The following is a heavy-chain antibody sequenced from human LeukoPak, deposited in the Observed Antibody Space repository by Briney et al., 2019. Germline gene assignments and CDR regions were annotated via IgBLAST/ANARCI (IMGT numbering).Heavy chain of an antibody. CDR3: TRDPRGSYGPDAFDI. CDR1: GFTFGDYA. Sequence: GGSLRLSCTASGFTFGDYAMSWVRRAPEKGLEWVGFIRSKTYGGTTEYAASVKGRFTISRDDSKSIAYLQMNSLKTEDTAVYYCTRDPRGSYGPDAFDIWGQGTMVTVSS. D-gene: IGHD1-26*01. V-gene: IGHV3-49*04. CDR2: IRSKTYGGTT. J-gene: IGHJ3*02.